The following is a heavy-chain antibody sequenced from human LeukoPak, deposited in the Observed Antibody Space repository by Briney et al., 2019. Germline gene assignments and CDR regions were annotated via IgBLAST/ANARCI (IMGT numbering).Heavy chain of an antibody. V-gene: IGHV1-2*02. CDR3: ARSPTSSYGLFQH. D-gene: IGHD5-18*01. J-gene: IGHJ1*01. CDR1: GYTFTGYY. Sequence: ASVKVSCKASGYTFTGYYMHWVRQAPGQWLEWMGWINPNSGGTNYAQKFQGRVTMTRDTSISTAYMELSRLRSDDTAVYYCARSPTSSYGLFQHWGQGTLVTVSS. CDR2: INPNSGGT.